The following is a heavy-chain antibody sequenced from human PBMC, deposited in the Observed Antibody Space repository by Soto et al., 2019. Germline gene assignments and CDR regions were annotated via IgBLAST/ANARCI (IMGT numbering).Heavy chain of an antibody. V-gene: IGHV1-18*01. CDR2: ISTYNGDT. J-gene: IGHJ6*02. Sequence: QVQLVQSGAEVKKPGASVKVSCKASGYTFTRSGISWVRQAPGQGLEWMGWISTYNGDTNYAQTFQGRVTMTTDTSTSTVYMKLRSLRSDDTAVYYCAREGVPPYYYYVMDVWGQGTPVTVSS. CDR3: AREGVPPYYYYVMDV. CDR1: GYTFTRSG.